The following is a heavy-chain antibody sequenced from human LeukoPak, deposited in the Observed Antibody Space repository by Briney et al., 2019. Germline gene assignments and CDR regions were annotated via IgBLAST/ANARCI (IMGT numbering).Heavy chain of an antibody. CDR1: GYTFTSYD. CDR2: MNPNSGNT. CDR3: ARGDEANYGSDY. J-gene: IGHJ4*02. Sequence: ASVKVSCKASGYTFTSYDINWVRQATGQGLEWMGWMNPNSGNTGYAQKFQGRVTMTRNTSISTAYMELSSLRSEDTAVYYCARGDEANYGSDYRGQGTLVTVSS. D-gene: IGHD3-10*01. V-gene: IGHV1-8*01.